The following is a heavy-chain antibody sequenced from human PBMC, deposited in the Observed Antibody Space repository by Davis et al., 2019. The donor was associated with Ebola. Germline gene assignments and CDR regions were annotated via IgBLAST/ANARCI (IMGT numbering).Heavy chain of an antibody. J-gene: IGHJ4*02. D-gene: IGHD3-9*01. CDR1: GYSFTSYW. CDR2: IYPGDSDT. Sequence: PGGSLRLSCKGSGYSFTSYWIGWVRQMPGKGLEWMGIIYPGDSDTRYSPSFEGQVTISADTSIATAYLQWSDLKASDTAIYYCAQGTTLTGFDSWGQGTLVTVSS. V-gene: IGHV5-51*01. CDR3: AQGTTLTGFDS.